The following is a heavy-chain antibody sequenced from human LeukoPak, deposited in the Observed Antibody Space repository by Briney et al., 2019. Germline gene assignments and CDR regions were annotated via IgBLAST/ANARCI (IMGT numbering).Heavy chain of an antibody. CDR2: ISGSGGST. Sequence: GGSLRLSCAASGFTFSSFAMSWVRQAPGKGLEWVSAISGSGGSTYYADSVKGRFTISRDNSKNTLYLQMNGLRAEDTAVYYCAKSGGGSYHFDYWGQGTLVTVSS. CDR3: AKSGGGSYHFDY. D-gene: IGHD1-26*01. CDR1: GFTFSSFA. V-gene: IGHV3-23*01. J-gene: IGHJ4*02.